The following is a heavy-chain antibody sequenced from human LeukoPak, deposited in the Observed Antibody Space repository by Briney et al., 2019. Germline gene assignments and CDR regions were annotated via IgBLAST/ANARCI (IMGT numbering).Heavy chain of an antibody. V-gene: IGHV3-7*03. CDR3: ALRKDCSGGSCYSRPYYFDY. CDR1: GFTFSSYW. D-gene: IGHD2-15*01. CDR2: IKQDGSEK. J-gene: IGHJ4*02. Sequence: GGSLRLSCAASGFTFSSYWMSWVRQAPGKGLEWVANIKQDGSEKYYVDSVKGRFTISRDNAKNSLYLQMNSLRAEDTAVYYCALRKDCSGGSCYSRPYYFDYWGQGTLVTVSS.